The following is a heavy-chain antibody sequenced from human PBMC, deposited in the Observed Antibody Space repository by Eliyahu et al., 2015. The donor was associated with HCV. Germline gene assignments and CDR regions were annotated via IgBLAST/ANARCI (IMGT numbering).Heavy chain of an antibody. J-gene: IGHJ6*02. D-gene: IGHD5-24*01. V-gene: IGHV3-21*01. Sequence: KRGVSLRLSCAASAFSFSXYXMNWVRQAPGKGLEWVSSISSSSIYIFHSDSAKGRFTISRDNAKNSLYLQMNSLRADDTAVYYCARDGDEEVLDVWGQGTTVTVSS. CDR1: AFSFSXYX. CDR3: ARDGDEEVLDV. CDR2: ISSSSIYI.